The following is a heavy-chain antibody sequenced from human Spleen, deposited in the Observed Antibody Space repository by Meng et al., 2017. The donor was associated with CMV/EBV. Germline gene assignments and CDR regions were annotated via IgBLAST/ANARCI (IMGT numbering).Heavy chain of an antibody. V-gene: IGHV3-23*01. J-gene: IGHJ4*02. Sequence: GESLKISCATSVFTFSSYALSWVRQAPGKGLEWVSGISGSGDATFYADSVKGHLTISRDNSKNTLYLQMNSLRAEDSALYYCAKDYVYHSLFFFDSWGQGTLVTVSS. CDR3: AKDYVYHSLFFFDS. CDR2: ISGSGDAT. D-gene: IGHD3-16*01. CDR1: VFTFSSYA.